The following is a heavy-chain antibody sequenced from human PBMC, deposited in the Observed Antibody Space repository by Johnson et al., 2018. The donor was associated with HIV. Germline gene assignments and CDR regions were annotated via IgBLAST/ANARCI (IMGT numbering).Heavy chain of an antibody. CDR3: ARDVSEGGSWYRDVFDI. J-gene: IGHJ3*02. V-gene: IGHV3-15*01. D-gene: IGHD6-13*01. Sequence: VQLVESGGGLVKPGGSLRLSCAASGFTFSNAWMSWVRQAPGKGLEWVGHIKSKTDGGTTDYAAPVKGRFTISREDSKNTLSLQMNSLKTEDTAVYFCARDVSEGGSWYRDVFDIWGQGTVVTVSS. CDR1: GFTFSNAW. CDR2: IKSKTDGGTT.